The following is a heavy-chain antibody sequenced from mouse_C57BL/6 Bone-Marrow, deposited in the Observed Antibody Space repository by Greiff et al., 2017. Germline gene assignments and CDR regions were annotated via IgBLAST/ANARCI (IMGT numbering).Heavy chain of an antibody. CDR3: TTGDAWFAY. Sequence: VQLQQSGAELVRPGASVTLSCTASGFNIKDDYMHWVKPRPEQGLEWIGWIDPENGDTEYASQFQGKATITADTSSNTAYLQLSSLTSEDTAVYYCTTGDAWFAYWGQGTMVTVSA. J-gene: IGHJ3*01. CDR1: GFNIKDDY. CDR2: IDPENGDT. V-gene: IGHV14-4*01.